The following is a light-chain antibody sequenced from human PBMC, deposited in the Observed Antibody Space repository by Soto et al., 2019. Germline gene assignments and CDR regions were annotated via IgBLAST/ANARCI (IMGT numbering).Light chain of an antibody. J-gene: IGKJ1*01. V-gene: IGKV1-39*01. CDR1: QSISNS. CDR3: QQSHSSSWT. CDR2: GTS. Sequence: DIQLTQSPSSLSASVGDRVTSTCRASQSISNSLNWYQQKPGKAPNLLIYGTSDLQSGVPSRFSGSGSGTEFTLAISTLQRDDFATDYYQQSHSSSWTLGQGTKVEIK.